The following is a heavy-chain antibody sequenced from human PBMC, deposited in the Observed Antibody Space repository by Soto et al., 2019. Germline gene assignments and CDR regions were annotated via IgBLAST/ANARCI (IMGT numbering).Heavy chain of an antibody. CDR2: ISYDGSNE. CDR1: RFSQSSDG. V-gene: IGHV3-30*03. J-gene: IGHJ5*02. CDR3: ARARVILATRSNQNSIHFFD. D-gene: IGHD2-2*02. Sequence: TMRIPGAASRFSQSSDGMHCARRAPGKGLAWVAVISYDGSNECHEDSVKGRFTISRDNSRNTLYRQMNFLRADDTALYYCARARVILATRSNQNSIHFFD.